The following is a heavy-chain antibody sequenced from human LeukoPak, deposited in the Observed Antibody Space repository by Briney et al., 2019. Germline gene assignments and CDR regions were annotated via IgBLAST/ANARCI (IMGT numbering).Heavy chain of an antibody. CDR3: ARGSRGRFLEWWTFDY. CDR2: IYYSGST. J-gene: IGHJ4*02. V-gene: IGHV4-31*03. D-gene: IGHD3-3*01. Sequence: NPSETLSLTCTVSGGSISSGVYYWSWIRQHPGKGLEWIGYIYYSGSTYYNPSLKSRVTISVDTSKNQFSLKLSSVTAADTAVYYCARGSRGRFLEWWTFDYWGQGTLVTVSS. CDR1: GGSISSGVYY.